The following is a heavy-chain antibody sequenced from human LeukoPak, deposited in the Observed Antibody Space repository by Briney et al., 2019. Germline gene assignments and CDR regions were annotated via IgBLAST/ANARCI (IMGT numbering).Heavy chain of an antibody. V-gene: IGHV6-1*01. Sequence: SQTLSLTCAISGDSVSSNSATWNWIRQSPSRGLEWLGRTYYRSKWYNDYGASVKSRITINPDTSKNQFSLQLKSVTPEDTAVYYCARAMRKAAAGTFYFDYWGQGTLVTVSS. J-gene: IGHJ4*02. D-gene: IGHD6-25*01. CDR1: GDSVSSNSAT. CDR3: ARAMRKAAAGTFYFDY. CDR2: TYYRSKWYN.